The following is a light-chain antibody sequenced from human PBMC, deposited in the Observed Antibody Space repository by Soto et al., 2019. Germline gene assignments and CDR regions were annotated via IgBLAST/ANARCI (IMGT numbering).Light chain of an antibody. J-gene: IGLJ3*02. V-gene: IGLV2-11*01. CDR3: AAWDDSLSGRV. CDR1: SSDVGGYNY. CDR2: DVS. Sequence: QSVLTQPRSVSGSPGQSVTISCTGTSSDVGGYNYVSWYQQHPGKAPKLMIYDVSKRPSGVPDRFSGSKSGNTASLTISGLQAEDEADYYCAAWDDSLSGRVFGGGTKVTVL.